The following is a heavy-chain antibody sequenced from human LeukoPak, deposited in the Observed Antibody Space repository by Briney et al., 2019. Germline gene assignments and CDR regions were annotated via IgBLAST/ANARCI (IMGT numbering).Heavy chain of an antibody. CDR3: ATYSRP. Sequence: KWLVLVSRINSDGINILYAASVKGRFTISRDNARNTLYLQMNSLRAEDTAVYYCATYSRPWGQGPLVTVSS. J-gene: IGHJ5*02. CDR2: INSDGINI. D-gene: IGHD2-21*01. V-gene: IGHV3-74*01.